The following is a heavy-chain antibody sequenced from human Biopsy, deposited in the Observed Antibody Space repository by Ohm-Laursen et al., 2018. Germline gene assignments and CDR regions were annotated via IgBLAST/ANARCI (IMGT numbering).Heavy chain of an antibody. J-gene: IGHJ4*02. CDR1: GYTFISYD. CDR2: MNPNSGKT. D-gene: IGHD1-26*01. CDR3: VIEGGTYSKPFDY. Sequence: VSSVKVSCKASGYTFISYDIDWVRQATGQGLEWMGWMNPNSGKTGYAQKFQGRVTMTTNTSVNTAYMELSSLTFEDTAVYYCVIEGGTYSKPFDYWGQGSQVIVSS. V-gene: IGHV1-8*01.